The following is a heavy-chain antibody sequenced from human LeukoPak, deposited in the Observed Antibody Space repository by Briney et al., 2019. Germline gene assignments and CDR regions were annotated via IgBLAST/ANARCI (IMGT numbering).Heavy chain of an antibody. D-gene: IGHD3-10*01. V-gene: IGHV3-13*01. J-gene: IGHJ3*01. Sequence: GGSLRLSCAASGFPFSTFDMHWVRQVTGKGLEWVSTIGIPGDTYYTDSVKGRFTISRDNAKNSLYLQMNSLGPGDTAVYYCARADGGVDVWGQGTTVTVSS. CDR3: ARADGGVDV. CDR1: GFPFSTFD. CDR2: IGIPGDT.